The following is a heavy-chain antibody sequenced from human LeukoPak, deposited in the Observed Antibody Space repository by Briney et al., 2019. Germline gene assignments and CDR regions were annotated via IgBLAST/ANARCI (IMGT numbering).Heavy chain of an antibody. Sequence: GASVKVSCKASGYTFTSYDINWVRQATGQGLEWMGWINPNSGNTGYAQKFQGRVTMTRNTSISTAYMELSSLRSEDTAVYYCARGRGIFGVVIYYYYYMDVWGKGTTVTVSS. CDR1: GYTFTSYD. D-gene: IGHD3-3*01. CDR3: ARGRGIFGVVIYYYYYMDV. CDR2: INPNSGNT. V-gene: IGHV1-8*01. J-gene: IGHJ6*03.